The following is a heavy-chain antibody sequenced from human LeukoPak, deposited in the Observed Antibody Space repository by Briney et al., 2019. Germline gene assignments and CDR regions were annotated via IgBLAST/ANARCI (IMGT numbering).Heavy chain of an antibody. D-gene: IGHD2-21*01. V-gene: IGHV3-23*01. Sequence: GGSLRLSCAASGFTFGSYGMSWVRQAPGKGLEWVSAISGGGGRIYYADSVKGRFTISRDNSKNTLYLQMNSLRAEDTAVYYCVKVLYCDDYLYEDALDMWGQGTMVSVSS. CDR2: ISGGGGRI. CDR3: VKVLYCDDYLYEDALDM. J-gene: IGHJ3*02. CDR1: GFTFGSYG.